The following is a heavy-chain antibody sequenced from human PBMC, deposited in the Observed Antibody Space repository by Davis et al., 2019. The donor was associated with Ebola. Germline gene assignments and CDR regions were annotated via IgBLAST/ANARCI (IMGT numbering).Heavy chain of an antibody. D-gene: IGHD1-26*01. Sequence: PGGSLRLSCKGSGYSFTNNWITWVRQMPGKDLEWMGRFNPSDFQTNYSPSFQGRVTISGDESISTVYLQWSSLQASDTAIYFCARGHGWVDYWGQGTQVTVSS. CDR2: FNPSDFQT. V-gene: IGHV5-10-1*01. CDR1: GYSFTNNW. J-gene: IGHJ4*02. CDR3: ARGHGWVDY.